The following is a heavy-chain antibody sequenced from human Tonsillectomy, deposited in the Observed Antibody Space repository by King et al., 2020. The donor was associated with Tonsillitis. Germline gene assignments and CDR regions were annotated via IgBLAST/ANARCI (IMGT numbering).Heavy chain of an antibody. CDR1: GIILHVHT. J-gene: IGHJ4*02. CDR3: IKETSTVGLYY. CDR2: MSWIVGGP. D-gene: IGHD4-11*01. Sequence: VQLVESGGGLVQPGRSLRLSCADSGIILHVHTVHWLRQVSGKGLEWVGGMSWIVGGPAYADSVKGRFTISRDNANNSLYLQMDSLRPDDTALYYCIKETSTVGLYYWGQGTLVTVSS. V-gene: IGHV3-9*01.